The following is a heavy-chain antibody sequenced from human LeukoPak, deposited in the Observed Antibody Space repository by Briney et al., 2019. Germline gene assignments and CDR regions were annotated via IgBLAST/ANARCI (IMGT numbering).Heavy chain of an antibody. CDR3: AVGPGYYDPSFDY. CDR1: GGSISSGSYY. D-gene: IGHD3-22*01. CDR2: IYTSGST. Sequence: SETLSLTCTVSGGSISSGSYYWSWIRQPAGQGLEWIGRIYTSGSTNYNPSLKSRVTISVDTSKNQFSLKLSSVTAADTAVYYCAVGPGYYDPSFDYWGQGTLVTVSS. V-gene: IGHV4-61*02. J-gene: IGHJ4*02.